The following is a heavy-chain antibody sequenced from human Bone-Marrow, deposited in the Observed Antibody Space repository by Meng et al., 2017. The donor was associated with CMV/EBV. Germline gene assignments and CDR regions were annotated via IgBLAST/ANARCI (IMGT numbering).Heavy chain of an antibody. CDR3: ARDRGTVVPAAGVGGYYGMDV. D-gene: IGHD2-2*01. CDR2: IKSKTDGGTT. Sequence: GSLRLSCAASGFTFSNAWMSWVRQAPGKGLEWVGRIKSKTDGGTTDYAAPVKGRFTISRDDSKNTLYLQMNSLKTEDTAVYYCARDRGTVVPAAGVGGYYGMDVWGQGTTVTVSS. J-gene: IGHJ6*02. CDR1: GFTFSNAW. V-gene: IGHV3-15*01.